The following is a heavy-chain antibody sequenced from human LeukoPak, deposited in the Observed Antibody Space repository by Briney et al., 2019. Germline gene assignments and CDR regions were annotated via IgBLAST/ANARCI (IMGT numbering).Heavy chain of an antibody. CDR1: GGSISSSSYY. CDR3: ARDVWGSYRSYFDY. V-gene: IGHV4-39*07. D-gene: IGHD3-16*02. CDR2: IYYSGST. Sequence: PSETLSLTCTVSGGSISSSSYYWGWIRQPPGKGLEWIGSIYYSGSTNYNPSLMSRVTISVDTSKNQFSLKLSSVTAADTAVYYCARDVWGSYRSYFDYWGQGTLVTVSS. J-gene: IGHJ4*02.